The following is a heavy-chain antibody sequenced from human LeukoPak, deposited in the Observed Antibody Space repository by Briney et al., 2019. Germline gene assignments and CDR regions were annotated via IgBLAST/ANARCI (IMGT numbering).Heavy chain of an antibody. CDR2: ISSSSSYT. V-gene: IGHV3-11*03. CDR3: ARAWGRVNAIEN. D-gene: IGHD7-27*01. Sequence: PGGSLRLSCAASGFTFSDYYMTWIRQTPRKGLEWVSYISSSSSYTNYADSVKGRFTISRDNAKNSLYLQMNSLRVEDTAVYYCARAWGRVNAIENWGQGTLVTVAS. J-gene: IGHJ4*02. CDR1: GFTFSDYY.